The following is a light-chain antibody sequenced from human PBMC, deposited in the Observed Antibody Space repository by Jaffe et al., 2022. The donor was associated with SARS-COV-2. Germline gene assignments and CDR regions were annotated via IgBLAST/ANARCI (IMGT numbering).Light chain of an antibody. CDR3: QQLNSYPLT. CDR2: AAS. J-gene: IGKJ4*01. Sequence: DIQLTQSPSFLSASVGDRVTITCRASQGISSYLAWYQQQPGKAPRLLIYAASTLQSGVPSRFSGSGSGTEFTLTISSLQPEDFATYYCQQLNSYPLTFAGGTKVEIK. CDR1: QGISSY. V-gene: IGKV1-9*01.